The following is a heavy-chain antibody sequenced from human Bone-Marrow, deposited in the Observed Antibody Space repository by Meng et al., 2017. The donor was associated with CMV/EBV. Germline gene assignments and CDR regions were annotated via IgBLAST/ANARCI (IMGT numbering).Heavy chain of an antibody. J-gene: IGHJ4*02. Sequence: ASVKVSCKASGYTFTSYDINWVRQATGQGLEWMGWMNPNSGNTGYAQKFQGRVTMTRDTSISTAYMELSRLRSDDTAVYYCARAGDIAVAGSFDDWGQGTLVTVSS. CDR2: MNPNSGNT. V-gene: IGHV1-8*01. CDR3: ARAGDIAVAGSFDD. CDR1: GYTFTSYD. D-gene: IGHD6-19*01.